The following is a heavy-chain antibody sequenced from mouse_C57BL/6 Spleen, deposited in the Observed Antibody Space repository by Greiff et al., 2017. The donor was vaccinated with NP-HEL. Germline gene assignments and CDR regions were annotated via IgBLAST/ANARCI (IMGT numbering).Heavy chain of an antibody. CDR2: ISSGSSTI. J-gene: IGHJ1*03. CDR1: GFTFSDYG. D-gene: IGHD2-1*01. Sequence: EVKLVESGGGLVKPGGSLKLSCAASGFTFSDYGMHWVRQAPEKGLEWVAYISSGSSTIYYADTVKGRFTISRDNAKNTLFLQMTSLRSEDTAMYYCATYGNPWYFDVWGTGTTVTVSS. V-gene: IGHV5-17*01. CDR3: ATYGNPWYFDV.